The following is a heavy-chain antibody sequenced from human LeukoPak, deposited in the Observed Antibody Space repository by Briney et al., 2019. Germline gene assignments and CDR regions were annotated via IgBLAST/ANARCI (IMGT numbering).Heavy chain of an antibody. CDR1: GDSVSSNSAA. CDR3: ARVELRYFDWLPEESYYNYYMDV. Sequence: SQTLSLTCAISGDSVSSNSAAWNWIRQSPSRGLEWLGRTYYRSKWYNDYAVSVKSRITINPDTSKNQFSLQLNSVTPEDTAVYYCARVELRYFDWLPEESYYNYYMDVWGKGTTVTISS. V-gene: IGHV6-1*01. J-gene: IGHJ6*03. D-gene: IGHD3-9*01. CDR2: TYYRSKWYN.